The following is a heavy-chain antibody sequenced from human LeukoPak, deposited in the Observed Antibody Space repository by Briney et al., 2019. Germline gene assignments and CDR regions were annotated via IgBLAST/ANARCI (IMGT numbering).Heavy chain of an antibody. V-gene: IGHV4-30-2*01. D-gene: IGHD6-6*01. CDR2: IYHSGST. J-gene: IGHJ4*02. Sequence: SDTLSLTCTVSGGSISSGGYYWSWIRQPPGKGLEWIGYIYHSGSTYYNPSLKSRVTISVDSSKNQFSLKLSSVTAADTAVYYCASLPGIAAPGAHNDYWGQGTLVTVSS. CDR1: GGSISSGGYY. CDR3: ASLPGIAAPGAHNDY.